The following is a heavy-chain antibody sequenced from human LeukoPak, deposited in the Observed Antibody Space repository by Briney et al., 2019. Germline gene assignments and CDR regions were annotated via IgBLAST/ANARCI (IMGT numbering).Heavy chain of an antibody. CDR3: ARGLRRGYSYGSPYYYYMDV. J-gene: IGHJ6*03. CDR1: GCTFTSYG. D-gene: IGHD5-18*01. Sequence: ASVKVSCKASGCTFTSYGISWVRQAPGQGLEWMGCISAYNGNTNYAQKLQGRVTMTTDTSTSTAYMELRSLRSDDTAVYYCARGLRRGYSYGSPYYYYMDVWGKGTTVTISS. CDR2: ISAYNGNT. V-gene: IGHV1-18*01.